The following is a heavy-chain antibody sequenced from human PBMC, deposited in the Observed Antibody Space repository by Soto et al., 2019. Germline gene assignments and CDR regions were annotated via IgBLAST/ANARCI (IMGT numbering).Heavy chain of an antibody. CDR2: VYSSGST. D-gene: IGHD3-3*01. Sequence: QVHLQQSGPGLVNPSETLSLTCTVSGGSMSSYYWTWIRQPAGKGLEWIGRVYSSGSTHSNPSLKSRVTISLDTSKNQFSLRLLSVTDADTAVYYCARGQRFSDWFDPWGQGTLVTVSS. CDR1: GGSMSSYY. CDR3: ARGQRFSDWFDP. J-gene: IGHJ5*02. V-gene: IGHV4-4*07.